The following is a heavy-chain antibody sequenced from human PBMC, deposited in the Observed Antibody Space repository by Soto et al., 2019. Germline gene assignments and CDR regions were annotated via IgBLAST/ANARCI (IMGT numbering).Heavy chain of an antibody. CDR2: ISYDGSNK. Sequence: PGGSLRLSCAASGFTFSSYAMHWVRQAPGKGLEWVAVISYDGSNKYYADSVKGRFTISRDNSKNTLYLQMNSLRAEDTAVYYCASTNSGWIIDYWGQGTLVT. CDR1: GFTFSSYA. D-gene: IGHD6-19*01. CDR3: ASTNSGWIIDY. V-gene: IGHV3-30-3*01. J-gene: IGHJ4*02.